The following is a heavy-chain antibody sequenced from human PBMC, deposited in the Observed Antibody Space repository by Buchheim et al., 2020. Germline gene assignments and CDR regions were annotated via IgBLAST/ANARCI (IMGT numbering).Heavy chain of an antibody. CDR2: IYYIGTT. V-gene: IGHV4-61*01. CDR1: GGSVTSGTYY. J-gene: IGHJ4*02. CDR3: DWEGKEVLGAGGGVDS. D-gene: IGHD3-10*02. Sequence: QVQLEESGPGLVQPSETLSLTCTVSGGSVTSGTYYWSWIRQSPGKGLEWFGYIYYIGTTNYNPSLKSRVTISIDTSNNQFSLKLTSVTVTDMDISYCDWEGKEVLGAGGGVDSWGQGTL.